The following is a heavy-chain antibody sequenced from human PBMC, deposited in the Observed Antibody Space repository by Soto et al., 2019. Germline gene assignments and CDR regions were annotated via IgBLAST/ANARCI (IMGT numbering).Heavy chain of an antibody. CDR1: GGSISSGGYY. D-gene: IGHD2-15*01. Sequence: PSETLSLTSTVSGGSISSGGYYWSWIRQHPGKGLEWIGYIYYSGSTYYNPSLKSRVTISVDTSKNQFSLRLSSVTAADTAVYYCARGRSSVVVVAANPYGMDVWGQGTTVTVSS. CDR3: ARGRSSVVVVAANPYGMDV. CDR2: IYYSGST. J-gene: IGHJ6*02. V-gene: IGHV4-31*03.